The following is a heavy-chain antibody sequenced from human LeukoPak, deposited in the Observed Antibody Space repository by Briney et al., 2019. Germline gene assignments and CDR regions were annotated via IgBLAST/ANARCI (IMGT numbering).Heavy chain of an antibody. CDR1: GYTFTGYY. D-gene: IGHD1-26*01. CDR2: INPNSGGT. V-gene: IGHV1-2*04. Sequence: ASVKVSCKASGYTFTGYYMHWVRQAPGQGLEWMGWINPNSGGTNYAQKFQGWVTMTRDTSTSTVYMELSSLRSEDTAVYYCARVGIGEYLQWELPDYWGQGTLVTVSS. J-gene: IGHJ4*02. CDR3: ARVGIGEYLQWELPDY.